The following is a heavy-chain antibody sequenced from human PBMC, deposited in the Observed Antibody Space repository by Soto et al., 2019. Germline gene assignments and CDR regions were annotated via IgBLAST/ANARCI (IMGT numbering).Heavy chain of an antibody. J-gene: IGHJ5*02. V-gene: IGHV3-33*01. D-gene: IGHD1-26*01. CDR1: GFTFSSYG. Sequence: GGSLRLSCAASGFTFSSYGMHWVRQAPGKGLEWVAVIWYDGSNKYYADSVKGRFTISRDNSKNTLYLQMNSLRAEDTAVYYCARAQSGSYNRNNWFDPWGQGTLVTVSS. CDR2: IWYDGSNK. CDR3: ARAQSGSYNRNNWFDP.